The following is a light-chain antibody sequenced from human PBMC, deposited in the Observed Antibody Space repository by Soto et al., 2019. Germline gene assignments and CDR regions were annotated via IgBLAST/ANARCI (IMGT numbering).Light chain of an antibody. J-gene: IGKJ5*01. CDR3: QQRSSAIT. CDR1: QSVSSH. V-gene: IGKV3-11*01. Sequence: VLTQSPGTLSLSPGERATLSCRASQSVSSHLAWFQQRPGQAPRLLIYDASNRATGIPARFSGRGSGTDFTLTISSLEPEDFAVYYCQQRSSAITFGQGTRLEIK. CDR2: DAS.